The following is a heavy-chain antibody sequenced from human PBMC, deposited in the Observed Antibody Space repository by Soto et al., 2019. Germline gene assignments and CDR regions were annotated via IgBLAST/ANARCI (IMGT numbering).Heavy chain of an antibody. CDR3: ARETPSAAAAYYYYGPDV. V-gene: IGHV1-69*13. CDR1: GGTFSSYF. J-gene: IGHJ6*02. CDR2: IIPVFGTA. Sequence: EASVKVSCKVSGGTFSSYFINWVRQAPGQGLEWVGGIIPVFGTASYAEKFQGRVTITADESTSTAYMELSRLRSDDTAVYYCARETPSAAAAYYYYGPDVWGQGTTVTVSS. D-gene: IGHD6-13*01.